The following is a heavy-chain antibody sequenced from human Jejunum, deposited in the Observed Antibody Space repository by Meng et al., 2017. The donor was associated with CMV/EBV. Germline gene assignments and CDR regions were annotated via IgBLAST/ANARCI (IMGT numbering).Heavy chain of an antibody. V-gene: IGHV4-59*01. CDR3: ARDLGTGLVEY. CDR1: GGSISSYY. D-gene: IGHD1-1*01. CDR2: VYYSGTT. J-gene: IGHJ4*02. Sequence: CTVSGGSISSYYWTWIRQPPGKGLEWIGYVYYSGTTSYNPSLKSRVTISVDTSKNQFSLKLSSLTAADTAVYYCARDLGTGLVEYWGQGTRVTVSS.